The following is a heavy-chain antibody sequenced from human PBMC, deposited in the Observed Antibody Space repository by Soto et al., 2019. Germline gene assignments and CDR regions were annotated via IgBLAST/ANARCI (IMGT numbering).Heavy chain of an antibody. CDR2: INPKFGDR. Sequence: QVRLVQSGAEVKEPGDSVRVSCEASGYTFTAYHIHWVRQAPGQGLEWMGWINPKFGDRGYAQDFQGRVSMTSDMSIRTVYRELSRLTSDDTAIYYCARNMDYYYGRGSGNGHGVWGQGTTVTVFS. CDR3: ARNMDYYYGRGSGNGHGV. J-gene: IGHJ6*02. CDR1: GYTFTAYH. V-gene: IGHV1-2*02. D-gene: IGHD3-10*02.